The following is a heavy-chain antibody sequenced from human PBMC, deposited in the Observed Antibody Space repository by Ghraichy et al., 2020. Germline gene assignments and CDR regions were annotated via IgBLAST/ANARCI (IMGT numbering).Heavy chain of an antibody. Sequence: GGSLRLSCAASGFAVSSNYMNWVRQAPGKGLEWVSIIYSAGSTYYADSVKGRFTISRDNSKNTIYLQMNSLRVDDTAVYYCARTGSSGSYSLDHWGQGTLVTVSS. V-gene: IGHV3-53*01. J-gene: IGHJ4*02. CDR1: GFAVSSNY. CDR3: ARTGSSGSYSLDH. D-gene: IGHD3-10*01. CDR2: IYSAGST.